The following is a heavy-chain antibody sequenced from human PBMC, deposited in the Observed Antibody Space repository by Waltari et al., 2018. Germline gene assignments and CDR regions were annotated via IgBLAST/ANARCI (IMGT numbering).Heavy chain of an antibody. Sequence: EVQLVESGGGLVQPGGSLRLSCAASGFTFSSYEMNWVRQAPGKGLEWDSYISTSGSTIYYADSVKGRFTISRDNAKNSLYLQMNSLRAEDTAVYYCARSRYNWNYGDFDYWGQGTLVTVSS. D-gene: IGHD1-7*01. CDR3: ARSRYNWNYGDFDY. J-gene: IGHJ4*02. CDR2: ISTSGSTI. CDR1: GFTFSSYE. V-gene: IGHV3-48*03.